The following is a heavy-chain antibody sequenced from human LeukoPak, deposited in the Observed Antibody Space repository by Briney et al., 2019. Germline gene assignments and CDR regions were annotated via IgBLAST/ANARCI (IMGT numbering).Heavy chain of an antibody. J-gene: IGHJ4*02. V-gene: IGHV4-59*01. CDR3: VXXEYSSSSGGY. D-gene: IGHD6-6*01. CDR1: GGSISSYY. Sequence: PSETLSLTCTVSGGSISSYYWSWIRQPPGKGPEWIGYIYFSGSTNYNPSLKSRVTIPVDTSKNQFSLKLSSVTAADTAVYYCVXXEYSSSSGGYWGQGTLVTVSS. CDR2: IYFSGST.